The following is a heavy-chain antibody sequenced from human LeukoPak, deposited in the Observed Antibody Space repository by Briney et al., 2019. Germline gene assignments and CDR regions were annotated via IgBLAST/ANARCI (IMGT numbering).Heavy chain of an antibody. Sequence: SETLSLTCTVSGGSISSYYWSWIRQPAGKGLEWIGRIYNSGSTNYNPSLRSRAAMSVDTSKNQFSLKLSPVTAADTAVYYCARVGQGGFDIWGQGTVVTVYS. CDR3: ARVGQGGFDI. J-gene: IGHJ3*02. V-gene: IGHV4-4*07. D-gene: IGHD1-26*01. CDR2: IYNSGST. CDR1: GGSISSYY.